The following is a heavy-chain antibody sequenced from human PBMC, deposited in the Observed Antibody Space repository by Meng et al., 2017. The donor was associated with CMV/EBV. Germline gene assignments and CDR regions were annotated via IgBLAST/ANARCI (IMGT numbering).Heavy chain of an antibody. Sequence: GESLKISCAASGFTFNSYSMNWVRQAPGKGLEWVSSISSSGSWIYYADSVRGRFSISRDNAKNSLYLQMNSLRAEDTAVYYCAKEYYYGSGSDAIYYYGMDVWGQGTTVTVSS. CDR1: GFTFNSYS. CDR3: AKEYYYGSGSDAIYYYGMDV. V-gene: IGHV3-21*06. D-gene: IGHD3-10*01. CDR2: ISSSGSWI. J-gene: IGHJ6*02.